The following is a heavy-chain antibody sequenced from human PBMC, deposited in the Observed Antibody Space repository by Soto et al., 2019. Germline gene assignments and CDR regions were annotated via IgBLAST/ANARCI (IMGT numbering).Heavy chain of an antibody. J-gene: IGHJ4*02. CDR1: GVSITSHY. Sequence: ETLSLTCTVSGVSITSHYWTWIRQPPGKGLEWIGNIHYSGSTNYSPSLKGRVIISVDTSENQSSLKLSSVTTADTAVYYCTVGGAGHPFDYWGQGTLVTVSS. D-gene: IGHD3-16*01. CDR2: IHYSGST. CDR3: TVGGAGHPFDY. V-gene: IGHV4-59*11.